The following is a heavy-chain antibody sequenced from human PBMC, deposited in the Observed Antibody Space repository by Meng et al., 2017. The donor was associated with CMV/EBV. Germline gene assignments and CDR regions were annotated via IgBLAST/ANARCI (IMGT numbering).Heavy chain of an antibody. CDR1: GGSLSVYY. V-gene: IGHV4-34*01. Sequence: QVQLRQCGEVLVKPSENRSSTWAVCGGSLSVYYWSWTRQRQGKGMEWIGEINHSGSTNYHPSLKSRVTISGDTSKNQFSMKLSSVTVADTAVYYCARGEKIQLPSVFDYWGQGTLAPSPQ. CDR2: INHSGST. D-gene: IGHD5-18*01. CDR3: ARGEKIQLPSVFDY. J-gene: IGHJ4*02.